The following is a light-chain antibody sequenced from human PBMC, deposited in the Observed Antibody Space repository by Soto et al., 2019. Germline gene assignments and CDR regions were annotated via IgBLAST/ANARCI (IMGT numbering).Light chain of an antibody. V-gene: IGKV1-39*01. CDR1: QRIGTH. CDR2: AAS. J-gene: IGKJ1*01. Sequence: DIQMTQSRSSLSASVGDRVTITFRTSQRIGTHLNWYHEKPGKAPKLLIYAASSLQSGVPSRFSGSGSGTDFTLTISSLQPEDFATYYCQQSYSNPWTFGQGTKVDIK. CDR3: QQSYSNPWT.